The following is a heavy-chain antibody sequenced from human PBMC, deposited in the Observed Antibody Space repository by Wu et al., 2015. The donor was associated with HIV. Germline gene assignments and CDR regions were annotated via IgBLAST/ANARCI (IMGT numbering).Heavy chain of an antibody. CDR3: ARGGLMVRGVIPPDDY. Sequence: QVQLVQSGAEVKKPGSSVKVSCKASGGTFSSYAISWVRQAPGQGLEWMGGIIPIFGTANYAQKFQGRVTMTRDTSISTAYMELSRLRSDDTAVYYCARGGLMVRGVIPPDDYWGQGTLVTVSS. CDR1: GGTFSSYA. D-gene: IGHD3-10*01. V-gene: IGHV1-69*05. J-gene: IGHJ4*02. CDR2: IIPIFGTA.